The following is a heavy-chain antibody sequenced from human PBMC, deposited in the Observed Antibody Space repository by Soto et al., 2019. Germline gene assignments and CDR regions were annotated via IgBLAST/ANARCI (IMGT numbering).Heavy chain of an antibody. D-gene: IGHD1-1*01. J-gene: IGHJ4*02. Sequence: SETLSLTCTVFTDSNNFSNSYWGWIRQPPGEGLQWIGSSSYNGGTFFNPSLKGRVDISIDASKRQSSLQVTSVTAADSAVYYCARHRIEVVWRGFDYWGQGIPVTVSS. CDR3: ARHRIEVVWRGFDY. CDR2: SSYNGGT. V-gene: IGHV4-39*01. CDR1: TDSNNFSNSY.